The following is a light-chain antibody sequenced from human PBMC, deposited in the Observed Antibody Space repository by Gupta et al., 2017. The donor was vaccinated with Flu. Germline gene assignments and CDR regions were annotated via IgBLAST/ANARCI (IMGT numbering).Light chain of an antibody. CDR2: KAS. V-gene: IGKV1-5*03. CDR1: QTVNSW. J-gene: IGKJ1*01. CDR3: QQDNMNPKT. Sequence: DIQLTQSPSTLAASVGDRVTLTCRASQTVNSWLAWYQQKPGKAPKLLIYKASTLHTGVSSRFSGSGSGTEFTLTISALQPDDFATYYCQQDNMNPKTFGQGTKVEI.